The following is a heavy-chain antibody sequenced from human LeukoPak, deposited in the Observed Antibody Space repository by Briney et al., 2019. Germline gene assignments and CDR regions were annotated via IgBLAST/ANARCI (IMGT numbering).Heavy chain of an antibody. D-gene: IGHD3-3*01. CDR3: ARDGRIRFLVTNWFDP. CDR2: IYYSGST. CDR1: GGSISSSSYY. J-gene: IGHJ5*02. V-gene: IGHV4-39*07. Sequence: PSETLSLTCTVSGGSISSSSYYWGWIRQPPGKGLEWIGSIYYSGSTYYNPSLKSQVTISVDTSKNQFSLRLSSVTAADTAVYYCARDGRIRFLVTNWFDPWGQGTLVTVSS.